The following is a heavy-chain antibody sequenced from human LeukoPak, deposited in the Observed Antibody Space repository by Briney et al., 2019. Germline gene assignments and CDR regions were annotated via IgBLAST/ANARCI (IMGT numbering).Heavy chain of an antibody. D-gene: IGHD3-22*01. CDR1: GGSFSGYY. CDR2: IYSGGST. CDR3: ARDSYYYDSSGYPGNAFDI. V-gene: IGHV3-66*01. J-gene: IGHJ3*02. Sequence: ETLSLTCAVYGGSFSGYYWSWIRQAPGKGLEWVSVIYSGGSTYYADSVKGRFTISRDNSKNTLYLQMNSLRAEDTAVYYCARDSYYYDSSGYPGNAFDIWGQGTMVTVSS.